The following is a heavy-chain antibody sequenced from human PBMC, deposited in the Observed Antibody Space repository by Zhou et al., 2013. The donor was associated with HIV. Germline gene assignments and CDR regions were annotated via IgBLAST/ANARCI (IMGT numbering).Heavy chain of an antibody. J-gene: IGHJ6*01. CDR1: GDTFTSYD. CDR2: MNPNSGNT. Sequence: QVQLVQSGAEVKKPGASVKVSCKASGDTFTSYDINWVRQATGQGLEWMGWMNPNSGNTGNAQKFEGRVTMTRNTSISTAYMELSSLRSEDTAVYYCARVYGFIAVPGAYYYYGMDVVGPKGPRSPSPQ. CDR3: ARVYGFIAVPGAYYYYGMDV. D-gene: IGHD6-19*01. V-gene: IGHV1-8*01.